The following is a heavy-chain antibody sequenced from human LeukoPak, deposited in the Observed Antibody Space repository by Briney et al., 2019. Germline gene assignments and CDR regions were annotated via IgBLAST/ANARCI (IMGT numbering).Heavy chain of an antibody. CDR2: MSPNSGNT. CDR3: ARGSLRYFDWLAPEDAFDI. CDR1: GYTFTSYD. D-gene: IGHD3-9*01. Sequence: ASVKVSCKASGYTFTSYDINWVRQATGQGLEWMGWMSPNSGNTGYAQKFQGRVTMTRNTSISTAYMELSSLRSEDTAVYYCARGSLRYFDWLAPEDAFDIWGQGTMVTVSS. V-gene: IGHV1-8*01. J-gene: IGHJ3*02.